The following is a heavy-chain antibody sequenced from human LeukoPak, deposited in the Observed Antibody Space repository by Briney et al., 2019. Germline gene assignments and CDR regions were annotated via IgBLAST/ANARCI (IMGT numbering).Heavy chain of an antibody. J-gene: IGHJ4*02. CDR3: ARVGGGNYHPLDY. V-gene: IGHV3-30-3*01. CDR2: TAYDSSNT. CDR1: GFAVSSNY. D-gene: IGHD1-26*01. Sequence: GGSLRLSCAASGFAVSSNYMSWVRQAPGKGLEWVSSTAYDSSNTYYADSVKGRFTISRDNSKNTLYLQLSSLRIEDTAVYYCARVGGGNYHPLDYWGQGTLVTVSS.